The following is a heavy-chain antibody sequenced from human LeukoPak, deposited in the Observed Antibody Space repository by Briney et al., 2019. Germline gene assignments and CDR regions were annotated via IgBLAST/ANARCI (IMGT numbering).Heavy chain of an antibody. CDR3: ASYGSGNL. V-gene: IGHV3-48*03. CDR2: ISSSGDTI. D-gene: IGHD3-10*01. CDR1: GFNFSSFE. J-gene: IGHJ5*02. Sequence: GGSLRLSCTASGFNFSSFEMNWVRQAPGKGLKWVAYISSSGDTISYEDSVRGRFTVSRDNTKDSLHLQMNSLRGEDTAFYYCASYGSGNLWGQGTLVTVSS.